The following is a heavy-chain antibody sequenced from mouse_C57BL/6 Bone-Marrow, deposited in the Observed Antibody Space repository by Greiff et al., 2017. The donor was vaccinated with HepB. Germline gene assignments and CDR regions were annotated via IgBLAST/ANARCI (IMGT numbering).Heavy chain of an antibody. CDR1: GYTFTDYN. Sequence: EVQLQQSGPELVKPGASVKIPCKASGYTFTDYNMDWVKQSHGKSLEWIGDINPNNGGTIYNQKFKGKATLTVDKSSSTAYMELRSLTSEDTAVYYCARPHYSNYSRDYYAMDYWGQGTSVTVSS. J-gene: IGHJ4*01. D-gene: IGHD2-5*01. CDR2: INPNNGGT. CDR3: ARPHYSNYSRDYYAMDY. V-gene: IGHV1-18*01.